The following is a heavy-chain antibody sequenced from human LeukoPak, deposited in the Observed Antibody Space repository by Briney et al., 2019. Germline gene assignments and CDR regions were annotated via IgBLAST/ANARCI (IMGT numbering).Heavy chain of an antibody. J-gene: IGHJ3*02. CDR2: IYYSGST. CDR1: GGSISSYY. D-gene: IGHD3-22*01. Sequence: SSETLSLTCTVSGGSISSYYWSWIRQPPGKGLEWIGYIYYSGSTNYNPSLKSRVTISVDTSKNQFSLKLSSVTAADTAVYYCARDIDYDSSGYPSDAFDIWGQGTMVTVSS. V-gene: IGHV4-59*01. CDR3: ARDIDYDSSGYPSDAFDI.